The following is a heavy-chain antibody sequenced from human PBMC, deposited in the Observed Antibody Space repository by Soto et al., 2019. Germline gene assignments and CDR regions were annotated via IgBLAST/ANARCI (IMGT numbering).Heavy chain of an antibody. CDR3: ASYTEAMATFYYYYGMDV. CDR2: IYSGGST. CDR1: GFTVSSNY. V-gene: IGHV3-53*01. D-gene: IGHD5-18*01. J-gene: IGHJ6*02. Sequence: GGSLRLSCAASGFTVSSNYMSWVRQAPGKGLEWVSVIYSGGSTYYADSVKGRFTISRDNSKNTLYLQMNSLRAEDTAVYYCASYTEAMATFYYYYGMDVWGQGTTVTVSS.